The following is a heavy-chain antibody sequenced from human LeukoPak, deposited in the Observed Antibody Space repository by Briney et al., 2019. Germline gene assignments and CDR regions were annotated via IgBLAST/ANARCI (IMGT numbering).Heavy chain of an antibody. V-gene: IGHV3-9*01. CDR2: ISWNSGSI. J-gene: IGHJ4*02. CDR1: GFTFDDYA. D-gene: IGHD6-19*01. CDR3: TKDLRIGTVAGTIIIEF. Sequence: GGSLRLSCVASGFTFDDYAMHWVRQAPGKGLEWVSSISWNSGSIGYADSVKGRFTISRDNGENSLYLNMNSLRIEDTAMYYCTKDLRIGTVAGTIIIEFWGQGALVTVSS.